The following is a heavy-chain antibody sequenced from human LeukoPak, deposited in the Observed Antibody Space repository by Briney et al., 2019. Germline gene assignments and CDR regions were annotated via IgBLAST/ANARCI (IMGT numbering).Heavy chain of an antibody. J-gene: IGHJ4*02. Sequence: ASVKVSCKASGYTFTSYYMHWAQQAPGQGLEWMGIINPSGGSTSYAQKFQGRVTMTRDTSTSTVYMELSSLRSEDTAVYYCASSGSGPKTFYDYVWGSYRQPPDYWGQGTLVTVSS. V-gene: IGHV1-46*01. D-gene: IGHD3-16*02. CDR1: GYTFTSYY. CDR3: ASSGSGPKTFYDYVWGSYRQPPDY. CDR2: INPSGGST.